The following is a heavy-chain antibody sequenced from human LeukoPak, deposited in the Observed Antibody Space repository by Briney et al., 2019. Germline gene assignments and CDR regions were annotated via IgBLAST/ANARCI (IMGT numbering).Heavy chain of an antibody. CDR2: ISGSGDTT. CDR1: GFTFSSYA. V-gene: IGHV3-23*01. J-gene: IGHJ4*02. D-gene: IGHD2-15*01. Sequence: GGSLRLSWAASGFTFSSYAMSWVRQAPGKGLEWVSTISGSGDTTYYAGSVKGRFTISRDNSKNTVFLQMNSLRAEDTAVFFCSRDQAYYCSGGSCYSDYWGKGSLVTVSS. CDR3: SRDQAYYCSGGSCYSDY.